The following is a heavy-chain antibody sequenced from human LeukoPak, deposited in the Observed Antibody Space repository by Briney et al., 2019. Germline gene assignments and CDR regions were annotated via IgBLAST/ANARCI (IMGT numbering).Heavy chain of an antibody. CDR3: ARATRNWFDP. CDR1: GGSISSSNW. CDR2: IYHSGST. D-gene: IGHD5-12*01. V-gene: IGHV4-4*02. Sequence: SGTLSLTCAVSGGSISSSNWWSWVRQPPGKGLEWIGEIYHSGSTNYNPSLKSRVTISVDTSKNQFSLKLTSVTAADTAVYYCARATRNWFDPWGQGTLVTVSS. J-gene: IGHJ5*02.